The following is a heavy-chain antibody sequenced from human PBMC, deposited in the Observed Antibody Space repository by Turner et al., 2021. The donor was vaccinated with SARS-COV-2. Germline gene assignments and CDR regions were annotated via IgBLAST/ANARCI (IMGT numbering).Heavy chain of an antibody. CDR2: ISSSSSYI. J-gene: IGHJ6*02. CDR1: GFTFSSYS. V-gene: IGHV3-21*01. D-gene: IGHD2-2*01. Sequence: EVQLVESGGGLVKPGGSLRLSCAASGFTFSSYSMNWVRQAPGKGQEWVSSISSSSSYIYYADSVKGRLTISRDNAKNSLYLKMNSLRAEDTAVYYCARDHRPVVVPAAKRAGSYYYGMDVWGQGTTVTVSS. CDR3: ARDHRPVVVPAAKRAGSYYYGMDV.